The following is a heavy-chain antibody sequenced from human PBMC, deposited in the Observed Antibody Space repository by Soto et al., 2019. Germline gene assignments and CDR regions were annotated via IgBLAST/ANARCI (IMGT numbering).Heavy chain of an antibody. V-gene: IGHV4-59*08. CDR3: ARHIARTTVTTFYYYYMDV. D-gene: IGHD4-17*01. CDR1: GGSISSYY. Sequence: SETLSLTCTVSGGSISSYYWSWIRQPPGKGLEWIGYIYYSGSTNYNPSLKSRVTISVDTSKNQFSLKLSSVTAADTAVYYCARHIARTTVTTFYYYYMDVWGKGTTVTVSS. CDR2: IYYSGST. J-gene: IGHJ6*03.